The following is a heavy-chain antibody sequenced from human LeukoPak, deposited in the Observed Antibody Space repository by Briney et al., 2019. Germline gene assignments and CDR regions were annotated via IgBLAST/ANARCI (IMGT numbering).Heavy chain of an antibody. CDR3: AKSSSGLYAFDI. CDR2: VRFDGSNK. CDR1: GFTFSSYG. J-gene: IGHJ3*02. Sequence: GGSLRLSCAASGFTFSSYGMHWFRQAPGKGLEWVAFVRFDGSNKYYADSVKGRFTISRDNSKNTLYLQVNSLRAEDTAVYYCAKSSSGLYAFDIWGQGTMVTVSS. V-gene: IGHV3-30*02. D-gene: IGHD6-6*01.